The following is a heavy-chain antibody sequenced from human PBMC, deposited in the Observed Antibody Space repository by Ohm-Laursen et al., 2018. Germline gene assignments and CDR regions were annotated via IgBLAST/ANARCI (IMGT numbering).Heavy chain of an antibody. Sequence: GSLRLSCAASGFTFSSCAMSWVRQAPGKGLEWVSSITFSGGNTYYADSVKGRFTISRDNSKNMLFLQLNSLRAEDTAVYYCANLGPLSNNWPLDYWGQGTLVTVSS. CDR2: ITFSGGNT. V-gene: IGHV3-23*01. J-gene: IGHJ4*02. CDR1: GFTFSSCA. CDR3: ANLGPLSNNWPLDY. D-gene: IGHD1-1*01.